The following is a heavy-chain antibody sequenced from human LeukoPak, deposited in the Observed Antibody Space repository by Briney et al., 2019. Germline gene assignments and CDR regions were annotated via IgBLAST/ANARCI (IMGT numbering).Heavy chain of an antibody. CDR3: ARDVDCTNDGCPQSGLVY. D-gene: IGHD2-8*01. Sequence: PSETLSLTCTVSSGSIGSYYWSWIRQPPGKGLEWIGYIYYTGSTDYNPSLKSRVTILVDRSKNQFSLKLSSLTAADTAVYYCARDVDCTNDGCPQSGLVYWGQGALVTVSS. J-gene: IGHJ4*02. CDR2: IYYTGST. CDR1: SGSIGSYY. V-gene: IGHV4-59*01.